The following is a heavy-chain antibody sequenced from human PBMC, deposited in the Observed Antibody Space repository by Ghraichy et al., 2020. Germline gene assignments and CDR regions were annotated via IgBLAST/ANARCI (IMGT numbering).Heavy chain of an antibody. CDR2: IIPIFGTA. CDR1: GGTFSSYA. V-gene: IGHV1-69*13. Sequence: SVKVSCKASGGTFSSYAISWVRQAPGQGLEWMGGIIPIFGTANYAQKFQGRVTITADESTSTAYMELSSLRSEDTAVYYCARVLAVTLGDYYYGMDVWGQGTTVTVAS. D-gene: IGHD4-11*01. CDR3: ARVLAVTLGDYYYGMDV. J-gene: IGHJ6*02.